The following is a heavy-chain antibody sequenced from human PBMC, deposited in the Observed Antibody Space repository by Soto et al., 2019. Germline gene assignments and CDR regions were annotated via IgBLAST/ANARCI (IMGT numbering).Heavy chain of an antibody. CDR1: GFTFDDYA. CDR2: ISWNSGSI. J-gene: IGHJ3*02. Sequence: EVQLVESGGGLVQPGRSLRLSCAASGFTFDDYAMHWVRQAPGKGLEWVSGISWNSGSIGYADSVKGRFTISRDNAKNFLYLRMNSLRAEDTALYYCAKHTQADDAFDIWGQGTMVTVSS. V-gene: IGHV3-9*01. CDR3: AKHTQADDAFDI.